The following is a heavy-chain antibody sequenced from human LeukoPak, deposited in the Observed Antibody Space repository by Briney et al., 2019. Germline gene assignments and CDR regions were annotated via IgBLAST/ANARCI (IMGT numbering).Heavy chain of an antibody. CDR1: GGSISSSSYY. CDR3: ARSCRILDIVATIRARLGGNGFDI. CDR2: IYHGGST. Sequence: SDTLSLTCTVSGGSISSSSYYWGWLRQPPGTGLEWFGSIYHGGSTYYNPPLRSRVTIAVETSRNQFSLKLSSVTAADKAVYYCARSCRILDIVATIRARLGGNGFDIWGQGTMVTVSS. V-gene: IGHV4-39*07. J-gene: IGHJ3*02. D-gene: IGHD5-12*01.